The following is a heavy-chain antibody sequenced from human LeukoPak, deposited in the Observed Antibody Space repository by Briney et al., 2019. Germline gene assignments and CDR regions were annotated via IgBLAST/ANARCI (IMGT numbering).Heavy chain of an antibody. CDR3: ARDGTTVTTSGALDAFDL. D-gene: IGHD4-17*01. V-gene: IGHV3-48*01. J-gene: IGHJ3*01. Sequence: GGSLRLSCAASGFTFNSYSMNWVRRAPGKGLEWVSYISSSRSIIYYADSVKGRFTISRDNAKNSLYLQMNSLRAEDTAVYYCARDGTTVTTSGALDAFDLWGQGTMVTVSS. CDR2: ISSSRSII. CDR1: GFTFNSYS.